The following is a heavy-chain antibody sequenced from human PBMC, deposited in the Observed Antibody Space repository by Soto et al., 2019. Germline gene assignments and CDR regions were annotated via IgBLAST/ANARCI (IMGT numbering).Heavy chain of an antibody. CDR3: ARDFVGIVAAGLERWFDP. Sequence: QVQLVQSGAEVKKPGSSVKVSCKASGGTFNSDTISWVRQAPGQGLEWMGGIIPIFGSPKNAQKFQGRVTITADESTSTVYMAVSSLTSEDTAVYYCARDFVGIVAAGLERWFDPWGQGTLVTVSS. J-gene: IGHJ5*02. V-gene: IGHV1-69*01. CDR1: GGTFNSDT. CDR2: IIPIFGSP. D-gene: IGHD6-13*01.